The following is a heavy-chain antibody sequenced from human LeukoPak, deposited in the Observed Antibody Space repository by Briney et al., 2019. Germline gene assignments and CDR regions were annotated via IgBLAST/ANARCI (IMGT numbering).Heavy chain of an antibody. Sequence: ASVTVSFTSSGYTFIVYGINWVRHAPGQPPEWMGWISAYIGNTNSAQNLQGRVTMTIDRSTTTAYMELRSLRSDDTAVYWCARAINGYAGYYYYYMDVGGKGTTVTVSS. D-gene: IGHD5-12*01. J-gene: IGHJ6*03. CDR3: ARAINGYAGYYYYYMDV. CDR1: GYTFIVYG. CDR2: ISAYIGNT. V-gene: IGHV1-18*01.